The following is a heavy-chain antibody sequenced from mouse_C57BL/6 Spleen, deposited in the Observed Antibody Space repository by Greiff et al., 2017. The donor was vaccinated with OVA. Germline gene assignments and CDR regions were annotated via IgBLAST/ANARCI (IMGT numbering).Heavy chain of an antibody. CDR2: ISNGGGST. CDR3: ARQSLYYGSSHWYFDV. CDR1: GFTFSDYY. Sequence: DVMLVESGGGLVQPGGSLKLSCAASGFTFSDYYMYWVRQTPEKRLEWVAYISNGGGSTYYPDTVKGRFTISRDNAKNTLYLQMSRLKSEDTAMYYCARQSLYYGSSHWYFDVWGTGTTVTVSS. V-gene: IGHV5-12*01. J-gene: IGHJ1*03. D-gene: IGHD1-1*01.